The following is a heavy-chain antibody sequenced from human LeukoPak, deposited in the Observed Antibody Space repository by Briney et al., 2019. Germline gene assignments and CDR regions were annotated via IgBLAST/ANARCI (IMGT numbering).Heavy chain of an antibody. CDR2: INWNGGST. J-gene: IGHJ3*02. V-gene: IGHV3-20*04. D-gene: IGHD2-15*01. Sequence: GGSLRLSCAASGFTFDDYGMSWVRQAPGKGLEWVSGINWNGGSTGYADSVKGRFTISRDSAKNSLYLQMNSLRAEDTAVYYCARDGRYCSGGSCYPDAFDIWGQGTMVTVSS. CDR3: ARDGRYCSGGSCYPDAFDI. CDR1: GFTFDDYG.